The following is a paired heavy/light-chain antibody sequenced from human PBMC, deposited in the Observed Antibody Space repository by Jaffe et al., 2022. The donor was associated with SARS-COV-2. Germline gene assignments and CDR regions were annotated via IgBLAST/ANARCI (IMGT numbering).Light chain of an antibody. J-gene: IGLJ3*02. V-gene: IGLV2-23*02. CDR3: CSHALTDTFAHMV. CDR1: NSDVGSYNL. Sequence: QSALTQPASVSGSPGQSITISCTGTNSDVGSYNLVSWYQQLPGKAPKLIIYEVSQRPSGISNRFSGSKSGNTASLTISGLQAEDEADYYCCSHALTDTFAHMVCGGGTKLTVL. CDR2: EVS.
Heavy chain of an antibody. CDR2: IYHSGTT. V-gene: IGHV4-39*02. CDR3: SREFSSASGH. Sequence: QVQLQESGPGLVKPSETLSLTCTVSGGSVSSSSYHWGWVRQPPGKGLEWIASIYHSGTTYYNPSLKSRVTISIDTSKNRFSLKLTSVTAADTAVYFCSREFSSASGHWGRGTLVTVSS. D-gene: IGHD6-25*01. CDR1: GGSVSSSSYH. J-gene: IGHJ4*02.